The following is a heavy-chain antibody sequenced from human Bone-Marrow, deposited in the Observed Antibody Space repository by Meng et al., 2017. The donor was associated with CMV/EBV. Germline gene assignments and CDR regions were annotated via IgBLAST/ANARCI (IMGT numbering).Heavy chain of an antibody. V-gene: IGHV3-30*02. Sequence: GESLKISCAASGFTFSSYGMHWVRQAPSKGLEWVAVIRYDGSNKYYADSVKGRFTISRDNSKNTLYLQMNSLRAEDTAVYYCAKSGQLKAGDYFDYWGQGTRVTVSS. CDR3: AKSGQLKAGDYFDY. J-gene: IGHJ4*02. CDR2: IRYDGSNK. CDR1: GFTFSSYG. D-gene: IGHD5-18*01.